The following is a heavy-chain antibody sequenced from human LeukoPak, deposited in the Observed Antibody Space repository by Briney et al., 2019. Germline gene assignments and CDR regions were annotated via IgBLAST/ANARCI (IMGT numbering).Heavy chain of an antibody. V-gene: IGHV1-69*05. Sequence: SVKVSCKASGGTFSSYAMSWVRQAPGQGLEWMGRIIPIFGTANYAQKFQGRVTITTDESTSTAYMELSSLRSEDTAVYYCARDSPSRDGYNYVDYWGQGTLVTVSS. J-gene: IGHJ4*02. CDR3: ARDSPSRDGYNYVDY. CDR1: GGTFSSYA. CDR2: IIPIFGTA. D-gene: IGHD5-24*01.